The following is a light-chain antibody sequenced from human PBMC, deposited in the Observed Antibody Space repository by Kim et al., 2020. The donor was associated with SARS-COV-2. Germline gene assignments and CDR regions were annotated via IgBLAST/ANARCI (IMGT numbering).Light chain of an antibody. CDR1: QSVSSN. CDR2: GAS. V-gene: IGKV3-15*01. J-gene: IGKJ1*01. CDR3: QQYNNWPLT. Sequence: VSPGERATLACRASQSVSSNLAWYQQKPGQAPRLLIYGASTRATGIPARFSGSGSGTEFTLTISSLQSEDFAVYYCQQYNNWPLTFGQGTKVDIK.